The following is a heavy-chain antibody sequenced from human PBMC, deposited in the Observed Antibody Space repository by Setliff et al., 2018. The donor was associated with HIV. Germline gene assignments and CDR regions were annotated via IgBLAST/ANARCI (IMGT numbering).Heavy chain of an antibody. J-gene: IGHJ4*02. CDR1: GYTFTSNG. CDR2: ISAYNGNT. Sequence: RASVKVSCKASGYTFTSNGIDWVRQAPGQGLEWMGWISAYNGNTGYAQKFQGRVTMTRNTLITTAFMELSSLRSEDTAVYYCVRGTRYDFWSNYLTDYYFDYWGQGTLVTVSS. V-gene: IGHV1-8*02. CDR3: VRGTRYDFWSNYLTDYYFDY. D-gene: IGHD3-3*01.